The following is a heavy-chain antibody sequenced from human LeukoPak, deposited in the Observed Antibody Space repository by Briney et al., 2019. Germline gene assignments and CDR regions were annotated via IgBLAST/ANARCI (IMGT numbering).Heavy chain of an antibody. D-gene: IGHD2-8*01. J-gene: IGHJ4*02. CDR2: INYSGGI. V-gene: IGHV4-34*01. CDR1: GGSFSGDY. Sequence: SETLSLTCTVYGGSFSGDYCTWIRQPPGKGLEWVGEINYSGGINSRPSLKSRVTISVDTSKNQFSLRLNSVTAADTAVYYCATSNCTNGLCYTFALDYWGQGTLVTVSS. CDR3: ATSNCTNGLCYTFALDY.